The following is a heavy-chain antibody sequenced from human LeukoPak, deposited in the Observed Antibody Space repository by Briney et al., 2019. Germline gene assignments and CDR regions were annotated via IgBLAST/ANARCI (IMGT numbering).Heavy chain of an antibody. Sequence: ASVKVSCKASGYTFTSYGISWVRQAPGQGLEWMGWISAYNGNTNYAQKLQGRVTMTTDTSTSTAYVELRSLRSDDTAVYYCARDDYSGSYSIFDYWGQGTLVTVSS. D-gene: IGHD1-26*01. J-gene: IGHJ4*02. CDR2: ISAYNGNT. CDR3: ARDDYSGSYSIFDY. CDR1: GYTFTSYG. V-gene: IGHV1-18*01.